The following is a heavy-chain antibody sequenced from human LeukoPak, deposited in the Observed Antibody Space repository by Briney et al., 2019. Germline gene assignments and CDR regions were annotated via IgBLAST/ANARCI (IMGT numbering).Heavy chain of an antibody. CDR2: INHNGNVN. CDR3: ARGGGLDV. V-gene: IGHV3-7*03. Sequence: GRPLRLSCAASGFTFSSYWMNWARQAPGKGLEWVASINHNGNVNYYVDSVKGRFTISRDNAKSSLYLQMSNLRAEDTAVYFCARGGGLDVWGQGATVTVSS. CDR1: GFTFSSYW. D-gene: IGHD3-16*01. J-gene: IGHJ6*02.